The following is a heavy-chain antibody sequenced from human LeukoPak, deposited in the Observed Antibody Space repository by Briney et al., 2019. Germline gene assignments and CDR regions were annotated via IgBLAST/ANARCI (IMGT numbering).Heavy chain of an antibody. J-gene: IGHJ4*02. D-gene: IGHD2-21*02. V-gene: IGHV4-34*01. CDR2: INDGGNT. CDR3: ASVIETAGDLFDY. CDR1: GGSSSGYY. Sequence: SETLSLTCAVYGGSSSGYYGSWVRETPGKRGEWLGVINDGGNTNYTPSLKSRFTISVDTSKNQFSLKLSSVSAADTAVYYCASVIETAGDLFDYWGQGTLVTVSS.